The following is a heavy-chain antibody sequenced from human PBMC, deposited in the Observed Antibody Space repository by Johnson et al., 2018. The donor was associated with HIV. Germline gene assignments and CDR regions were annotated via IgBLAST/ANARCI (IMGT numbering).Heavy chain of an antibody. Sequence: VQLVESGGGVVRPGGSLRLSCAASGFTFDDYGMSWVRQVPGKGLEWVSGVNWNGGSTGYAASVKGRFTISRDNAKNSLYLEMNSLRAEDTAFYYCARGYYGSGSRVFDIWGQGTMVTVSS. CDR2: VNWNGGST. V-gene: IGHV3-20*04. D-gene: IGHD3-10*01. J-gene: IGHJ3*02. CDR3: ARGYYGSGSRVFDI. CDR1: GFTFDDYG.